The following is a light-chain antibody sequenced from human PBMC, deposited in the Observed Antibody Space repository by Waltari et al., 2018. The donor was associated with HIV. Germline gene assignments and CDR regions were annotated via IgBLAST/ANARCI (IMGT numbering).Light chain of an antibody. V-gene: IGLV1-44*01. CDR2: SHN. CDR1: SSNIAYNT. J-gene: IGLJ1*01. CDR3: AAWDDSLNGRYV. Sequence: QSVLTQPPSASGTPGQRVTISCSGSSSNIAYNTVTWYQQLPGTAPKLLIFSHNQRPSGVPDRFSGSKSGTSASLAISGLQSEDEADYYCAAWDDSLNGRYVFGTGTKVTVL.